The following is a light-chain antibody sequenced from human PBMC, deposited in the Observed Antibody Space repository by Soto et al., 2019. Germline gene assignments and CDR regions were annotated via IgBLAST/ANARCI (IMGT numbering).Light chain of an antibody. V-gene: IGKV1-5*03. Sequence: DIQMTQSPSSLSASVGDRVTISCQASQDVSNYLNWYQQKLGKAPKLLIYEASRLESGAPSRFSGSGSGTEFTLTISSLQPDDFATYYCQQYYSYPWTFGQGTKVDI. J-gene: IGKJ1*01. CDR1: QDVSNY. CDR2: EAS. CDR3: QQYYSYPWT.